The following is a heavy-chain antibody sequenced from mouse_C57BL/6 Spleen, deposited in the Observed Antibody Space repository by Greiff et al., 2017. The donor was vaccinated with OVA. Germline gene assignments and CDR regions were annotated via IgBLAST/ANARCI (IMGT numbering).Heavy chain of an antibody. CDR1: GFTFSDYG. Sequence: EVKLEESGGGLVKPGGSLKLSCAASGFTFSDYGMHWVRQAPEKGLEWVAYISSGSSTIYYADTVKGRFTISRDNAKNTLFLQMTSLRSEDTAIYYCARNWEAWFAYWGQGTLVTVSA. CDR3: ARNWEAWFAY. V-gene: IGHV5-17*01. CDR2: ISSGSSTI. D-gene: IGHD4-1*01. J-gene: IGHJ3*01.